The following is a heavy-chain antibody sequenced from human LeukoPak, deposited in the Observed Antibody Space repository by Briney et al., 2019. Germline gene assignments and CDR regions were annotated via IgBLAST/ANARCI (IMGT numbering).Heavy chain of an antibody. Sequence: SETLSLTCGVYGGSFSGYHWTWIRLRPGKGLEWIGDINHSGSTHYNPSLKSRVTISVDTSNNQFSLKLHSVTAADTAVYYCARNLQTIQRYFDLWGRGTLVTVSS. CDR3: ARNLQTIQRYFDL. V-gene: IGHV4-34*01. CDR1: GGSFSGYH. CDR2: INHSGST. J-gene: IGHJ2*01. D-gene: IGHD5-24*01.